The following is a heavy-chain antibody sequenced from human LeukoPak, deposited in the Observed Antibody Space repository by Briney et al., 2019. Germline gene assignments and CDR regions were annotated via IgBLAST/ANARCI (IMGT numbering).Heavy chain of an antibody. J-gene: IGHJ4*02. V-gene: IGHV3-23*01. CDR2: ISTDGGNT. Sequence: GGSLRLSCAASGFTFSNYAMSWVRQAPGRGLEWISAISTDGGNTYYADSVKGRFTISRDKSKNTAHLQMNSLGAEDTAVYHCARQLGYCSDGSCYFDFWGQGTLVTVSS. D-gene: IGHD2-15*01. CDR1: GFTFSNYA. CDR3: ARQLGYCSDGSCYFDF.